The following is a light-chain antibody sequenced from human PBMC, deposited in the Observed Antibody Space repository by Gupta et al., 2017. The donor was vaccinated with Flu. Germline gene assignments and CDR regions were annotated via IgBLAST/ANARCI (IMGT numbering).Light chain of an antibody. CDR2: AAS. CDR1: QGISSY. Sequence: DIQLTQSPSFLSASVGDRVTITCRASQGISSYLAWYQQKPGKAPKLLIYAASTLQSGVPSRFSGSGSGTDFTLTISSLQPEDFATYYCLQLNSYPHTFGGGTKVDIK. V-gene: IGKV1-9*01. CDR3: LQLNSYPHT. J-gene: IGKJ4*01.